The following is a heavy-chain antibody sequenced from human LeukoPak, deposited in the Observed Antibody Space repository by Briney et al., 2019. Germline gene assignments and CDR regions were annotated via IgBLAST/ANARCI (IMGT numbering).Heavy chain of an antibody. CDR2: ISSSSSYI. J-gene: IGHJ6*02. V-gene: IGHV3-21*01. CDR1: GFTFSSYS. D-gene: IGHD3-9*01. CDR3: ARDAPRHFDWLLYALEYYYGMDV. Sequence: NPGGSLRLSCAASGFTFSSYSMNWVRQAPGKGLEWVSSISSSSSYIYYADPVKGRFTISRDNAKNSLYLQMNSLRAEDTAVYYCARDAPRHFDWLLYALEYYYGMDVWGQGTTVTVSS.